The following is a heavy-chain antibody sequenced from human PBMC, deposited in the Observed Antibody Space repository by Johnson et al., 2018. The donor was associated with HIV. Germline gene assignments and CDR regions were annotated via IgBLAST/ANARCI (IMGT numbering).Heavy chain of an antibody. CDR2: VKSKTDGGTI. D-gene: IGHD3-10*01. CDR1: GFTFSNAW. CDR3: TTMSALWFGDLHVFGDGFDI. J-gene: IGHJ3*02. Sequence: MQLVESGGGLVKPGGSLRLSCAASGFTFSNAWMSWVRQAPGKGLEWVGRVKSKTDGGTIDYAAAVKGRFIISRDDSKNTLYLQMNGLKTEDTAVYYCTTMSALWFGDLHVFGDGFDIWGQGTMVTVSS. V-gene: IGHV3-15*01.